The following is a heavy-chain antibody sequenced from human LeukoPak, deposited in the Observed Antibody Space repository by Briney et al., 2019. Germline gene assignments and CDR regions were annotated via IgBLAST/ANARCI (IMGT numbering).Heavy chain of an antibody. D-gene: IGHD4-11*01. V-gene: IGHV4-39*01. Sequence: SETLSLTCTVSGGSISSTDYYWGWIRQPPGKGLEWIASIYFSGNTYDNPSLKSRVSLSVDTSKNQFSLRLSSVTAADMAIYYCARIASDSAVIPGYFDFWGQGTLATVSA. CDR2: IYFSGNT. J-gene: IGHJ4*02. CDR1: GGSISSTDYY. CDR3: ARIASDSAVIPGYFDF.